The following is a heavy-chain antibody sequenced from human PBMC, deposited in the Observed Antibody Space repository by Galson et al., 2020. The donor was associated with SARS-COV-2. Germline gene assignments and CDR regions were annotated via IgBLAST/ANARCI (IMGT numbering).Heavy chain of an antibody. CDR2: FDTEDSET. J-gene: IGHJ3*02. CDR1: GYRPSELS. D-gene: IGHD1-26*01. CDR3: ATFGSGYRGAFDI. Sequence: ASVKVSCKVSGYRPSELSIHWLRQAPGKGPERMGGFDTEDSETVYAQRFQGRVTVSEDTFTDTAYMEMRSLRSEDTAVYYCATFGSGYRGAFDIWGRGTIVTVSS. V-gene: IGHV1-24*01.